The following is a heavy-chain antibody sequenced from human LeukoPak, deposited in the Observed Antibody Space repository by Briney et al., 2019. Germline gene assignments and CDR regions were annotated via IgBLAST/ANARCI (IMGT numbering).Heavy chain of an antibody. CDR2: ISSSAGPM. CDR3: ARGDTGVVPDY. Sequence: PGGSLRLSCAASGFPFSTYEMNWVRQAPGKGREWLSYISSSAGPMYYADSVRGRFNISRDNAKNSLYLQMSSVRAEDTAVYYCARGDTGVVPDYWGQGTLVTVSS. CDR1: GFPFSTYE. V-gene: IGHV3-48*03. J-gene: IGHJ4*02. D-gene: IGHD2-2*01.